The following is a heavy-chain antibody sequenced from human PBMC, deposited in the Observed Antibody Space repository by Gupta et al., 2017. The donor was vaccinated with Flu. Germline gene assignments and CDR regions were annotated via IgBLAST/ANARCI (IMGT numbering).Heavy chain of an antibody. CDR1: GFTASSND. Sequence: EVQMVESGGGLVQPGGSLRLSCATSGFTASSNDMSWVRQPTGKGLEWVSIFYSGGTAYYADSVEGRFTLSRDNSKNTMYLQMNTLRAEDTGVYYCAREGRGGYYGLDVWGQGTTVTVSS. J-gene: IGHJ6*02. CDR2: FYSGGTA. CDR3: AREGRGGYYGLDV. V-gene: IGHV3-66*01.